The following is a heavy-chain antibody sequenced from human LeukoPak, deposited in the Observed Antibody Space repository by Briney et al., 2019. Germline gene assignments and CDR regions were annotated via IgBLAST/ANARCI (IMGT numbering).Heavy chain of an antibody. V-gene: IGHV1-46*01. D-gene: IGHD6-13*01. CDR2: INPSGGST. CDR1: GYTFTNCH. J-gene: IGHJ4*02. Sequence: ASVKVSCTASGYTFTNCHMHWVRQTPRQGLEWMGMINPSGGSTSYTQKFQGRVTMTRDTSTSTVYMELSSLRSEDTAVYYCAKRSTPGYSNKWCLDFWGQGTLVTVSS. CDR3: AKRSTPGYSNKWCLDF.